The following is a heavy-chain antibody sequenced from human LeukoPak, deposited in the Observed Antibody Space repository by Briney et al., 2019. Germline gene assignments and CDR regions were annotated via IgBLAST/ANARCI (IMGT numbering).Heavy chain of an antibody. D-gene: IGHD3-10*01. CDR3: EVRGVIQRGFDP. Sequence: SETLSLTCTVSGGSISSSSYYWGWIRQPPGKGLEWIGSIYYSGSTYYNPSLKSRVTISVDTSKNQFSLKLSSVTAADTAVYYCEVRGVIQRGFDPWGQGTRVTVFS. CDR1: GGSISSSSYY. CDR2: IYYSGST. V-gene: IGHV4-39*01. J-gene: IGHJ5*02.